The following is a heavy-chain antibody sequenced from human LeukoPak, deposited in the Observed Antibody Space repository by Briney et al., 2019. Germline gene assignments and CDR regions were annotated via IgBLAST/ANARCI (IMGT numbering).Heavy chain of an antibody. D-gene: IGHD2-2*01. J-gene: IGHJ4*02. Sequence: RRASVKVSCKASGYTFTSYGISWVRQAPGQGLEWMGWISAYNGNKYYAQKLQGRVTMTTDTSTSTDYMELRSLRSDDTAVYYCARLSGSNFVVVPAHDYWGQGTLVTVSS. CDR2: ISAYNGNK. CDR3: ARLSGSNFVVVPAHDY. V-gene: IGHV1-18*04. CDR1: GYTFTSYG.